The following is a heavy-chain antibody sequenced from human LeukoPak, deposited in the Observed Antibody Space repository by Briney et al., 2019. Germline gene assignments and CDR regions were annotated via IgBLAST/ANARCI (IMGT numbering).Heavy chain of an antibody. CDR1: GGSISTYY. CDR2: IYYSGST. J-gene: IGHJ4*02. V-gene: IGHV4-59*08. CDR3: ARADSSGYYLHIDY. Sequence: PSETLSLTCTVSGGSISTYYWSWIRQPPGKGLEWIGNIYYSGSTNYNPSLRSRVTISVDTSKNQFSLKLSSVTAADTAVYYCARADSSGYYLHIDYWGQGTLVTVSS. D-gene: IGHD3-22*01.